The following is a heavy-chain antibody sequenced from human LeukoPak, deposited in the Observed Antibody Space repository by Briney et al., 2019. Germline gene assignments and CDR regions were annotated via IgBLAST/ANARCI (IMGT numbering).Heavy chain of an antibody. J-gene: IGHJ4*02. CDR1: GGSIETYY. CDR2: VYASGST. D-gene: IGHD6-19*01. V-gene: IGHV4-4*07. CDR3: ARHLDSGWSVDRGYYFDY. Sequence: SETLSLTCTVSGGSIETYYWSWIRQPAGKGLEWIGRVYASGSTYYNPSLKSRVTISVDTSKNQFSLKLSSVTAADTAVYYCARHLDSGWSVDRGYYFDYWGQGTLVTVSS.